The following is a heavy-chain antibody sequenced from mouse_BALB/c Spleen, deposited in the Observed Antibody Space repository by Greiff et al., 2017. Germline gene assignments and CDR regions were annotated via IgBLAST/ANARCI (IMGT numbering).Heavy chain of an antibody. CDR3: TRDLYDGYYVFAWFAY. CDR1: GYSFTSYW. Sequence: EVQLQQSGTVLARPGASVKMSCKASGYSFTSYWMHWVKQRPGQGLEWIGAIYPGNSDTSYNQKFKGKAKLTAVTSASTAYMELSSLTNEDSAVYYCTRDLYDGYYVFAWFAYWGQGTLVTVSA. V-gene: IGHV1-5*01. D-gene: IGHD2-3*01. J-gene: IGHJ3*01. CDR2: IYPGNSDT.